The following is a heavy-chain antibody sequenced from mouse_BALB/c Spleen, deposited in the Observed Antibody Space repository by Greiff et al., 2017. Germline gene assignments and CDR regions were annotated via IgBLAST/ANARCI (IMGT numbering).Heavy chain of an antibody. J-gene: IGHJ4*01. CDR3: ARFYYDYDYYAMDY. Sequence: QLQESGPELVKPGASVKMSCKASGYTFTSYVMHWVKQKPGQGLEWIGYINPYNDGTKYNEKFKGKATLTSDKSSSTAYMELSSLTSEDSAVYYCARFYYDYDYYAMDYWGQGTSVTVSS. CDR1: GYTFTSYV. D-gene: IGHD2-4*01. CDR2: INPYNDGT. V-gene: IGHV1-14*01.